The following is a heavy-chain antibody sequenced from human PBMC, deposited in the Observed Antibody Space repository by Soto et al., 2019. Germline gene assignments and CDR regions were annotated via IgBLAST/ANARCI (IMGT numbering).Heavy chain of an antibody. V-gene: IGHV4-34*01. D-gene: IGHD6-13*01. CDR1: GGSFSGYY. CDR2: INHSGST. CDR3: ARGYSSSWYYYYYGMDV. Sequence: SETLSLTCAVYGGSFSGYYWSWIRQPPGKGLEWIGEINHSGSTNYNPSLKSRVTISVDTSKNQFSLKLSSVTAADTAVYYCARGYSSSWYYYYYGMDVWGQGTKVTVSS. J-gene: IGHJ6*02.